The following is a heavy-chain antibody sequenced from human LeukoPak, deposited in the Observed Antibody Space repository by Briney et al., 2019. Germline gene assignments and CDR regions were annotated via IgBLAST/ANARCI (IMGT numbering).Heavy chain of an antibody. CDR2: ISYDGSNK. J-gene: IGHJ4*02. CDR3: AAYSSGYYPPFDY. V-gene: IGHV3-30*04. D-gene: IGHD3-22*01. CDR1: GFTFSSYA. Sequence: GRSLRLSCAASGFTFSSYAMHWVRQAPGKGLEWVAVISYDGSNKHYADSVKGRFTISRDNSKNTLYLQMNSLRAEDTAVYYCAAYSSGYYPPFDYWGQGTLVTVSS.